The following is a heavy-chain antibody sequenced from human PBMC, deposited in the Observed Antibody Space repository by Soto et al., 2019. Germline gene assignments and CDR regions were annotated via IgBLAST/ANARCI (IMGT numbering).Heavy chain of an antibody. D-gene: IGHD3-9*01. Sequence: GESLKISCKGSGYSFTSYWISWVRQMPGKGLERMGRIDPSDSYTNYSPSFQGHVTISADKSISTAYLQWSSLKASDTAMYYCARQYYDILTGYPLYWYFDLWGRGTLVTVSS. CDR3: ARQYYDILTGYPLYWYFDL. V-gene: IGHV5-10-1*01. J-gene: IGHJ2*01. CDR1: GYSFTSYW. CDR2: IDPSDSYT.